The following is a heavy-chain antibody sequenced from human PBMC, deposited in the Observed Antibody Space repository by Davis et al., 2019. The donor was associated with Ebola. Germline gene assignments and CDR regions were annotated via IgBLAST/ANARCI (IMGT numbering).Heavy chain of an antibody. CDR2: ISSDGGIT. CDR3: ARGWLRTGMDV. Sequence: PGGSLRLSCAASGFTFSRYWMHWVRQAPGKGLVYVSRISSDGGITSYADSVKGRFTISRDNAKNTLYLQMNSLRGEDTAVYYCARGWLRTGMDVWGKGTTVTVSS. V-gene: IGHV3-74*01. J-gene: IGHJ6*04. D-gene: IGHD5-12*01. CDR1: GFTFSRYW.